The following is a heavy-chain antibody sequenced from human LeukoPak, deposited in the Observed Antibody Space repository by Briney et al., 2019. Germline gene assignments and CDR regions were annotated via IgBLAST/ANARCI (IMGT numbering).Heavy chain of an antibody. Sequence: ASVKVSCKASGYAFTSYGISWVRQAPGQGLEWMGWISAYNGNTNYAQKPQGRVTMTTDTSTSTAYMELRSLRSDDTAVYYCARDLSYSSSWYGEGYWGQGTLVSVSS. CDR1: GYAFTSYG. CDR2: ISAYNGNT. D-gene: IGHD6-13*01. J-gene: IGHJ4*02. V-gene: IGHV1-18*01. CDR3: ARDLSYSSSWYGEGY.